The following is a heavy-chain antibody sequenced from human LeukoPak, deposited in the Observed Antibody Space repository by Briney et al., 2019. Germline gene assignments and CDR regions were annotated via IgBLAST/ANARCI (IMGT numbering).Heavy chain of an antibody. J-gene: IGHJ4*02. V-gene: IGHV5-51*01. CDR3: VRQTGGTVITIIDY. Sequence: GESLKISCKGSGYSFISYWIGWVRQMPGKGLEWMGIIYPGDSDTRYSPSFQGQVTISADKSINTAYLQRSSLKASDTAIYYCVRQTGGTVITIIDYWGQGTLVTVPS. D-gene: IGHD4-17*01. CDR1: GYSFISYW. CDR2: IYPGDSDT.